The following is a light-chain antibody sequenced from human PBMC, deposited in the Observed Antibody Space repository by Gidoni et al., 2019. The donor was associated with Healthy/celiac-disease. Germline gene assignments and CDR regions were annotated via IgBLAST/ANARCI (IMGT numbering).Light chain of an antibody. V-gene: IGKV1-9*01. CDR2: AAS. Sequence: DIQLTQSPSFLSASVGDRVTITCRSSQGISSYLAWYQPKPGKAPKLLIYAASTLQSGVPSRFSGSGSGTEFTLTISSLQPEDFATYYCQQLNSYPLTFGGGTQVEIK. J-gene: IGKJ4*01. CDR3: QQLNSYPLT. CDR1: QGISSY.